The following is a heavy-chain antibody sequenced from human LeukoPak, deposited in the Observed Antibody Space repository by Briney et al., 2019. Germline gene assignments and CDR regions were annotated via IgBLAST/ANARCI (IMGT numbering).Heavy chain of an antibody. CDR3: AKPMVRGVMLQYGMDV. D-gene: IGHD3-10*01. J-gene: IGHJ6*02. CDR2: ISGSGGST. V-gene: IGHV3-23*01. CDR1: GFTFSSYA. Sequence: GGSLRLSCAASGFTFSSYAMSWVRQAPGKGLEWVSAISGSGGSTYYADSVKGRFTISRDNSKNTLYLQMNSLRAEDTAVYYCAKPMVRGVMLQYGMDVWGQGTTVTVSS.